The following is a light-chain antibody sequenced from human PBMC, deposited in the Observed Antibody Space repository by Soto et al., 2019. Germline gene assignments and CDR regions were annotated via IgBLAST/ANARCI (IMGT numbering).Light chain of an antibody. CDR1: QSVPTDW. V-gene: IGKV3-20*01. J-gene: IGKJ2*01. Sequence: EIVLTQSPGTLSLSPGERATLSCRASQSVPTDWLAWYLHNPGQAPRLLIYGASSRATGVPDRVSGSGSGTDFTLTINGLEPEDFAVYYCQQYGNFPYTFGQGTKLEIK. CDR3: QQYGNFPYT. CDR2: GAS.